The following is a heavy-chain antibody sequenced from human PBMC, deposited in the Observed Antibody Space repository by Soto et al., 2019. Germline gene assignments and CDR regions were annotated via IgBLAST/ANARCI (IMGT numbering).Heavy chain of an antibody. CDR3: AREVDDSSGYYEDY. Sequence: GGSLRLSCAAARFAFSSHWMHWVRQAPGKGLVWVSRINSDGSSTTYADSVKGRFTISRDNAKNTLYLQMNSLRAEDTAVYYCAREVDDSSGYYEDYWGQGT. CDR2: INSDGSST. J-gene: IGHJ4*02. V-gene: IGHV3-74*01. D-gene: IGHD3-22*01. CDR1: RFAFSSHW.